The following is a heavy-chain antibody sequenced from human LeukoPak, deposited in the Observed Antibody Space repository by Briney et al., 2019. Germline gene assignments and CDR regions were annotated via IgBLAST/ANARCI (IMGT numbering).Heavy chain of an antibody. CDR1: EFTFDNYA. CDR3: AKMGPYDILTGYYNPSFDY. CDR2: ISGSGYYS. J-gene: IGHJ4*02. V-gene: IGHV3-23*01. Sequence: GGSLRLSCAAFEFTFDNYAMSWVRQAPGKGLEWVSVISGSGYYSYYADSVKGRFTVSRDNSKTTLYLQMNSLRADDTAVYYCAKMGPYDILTGYYNPSFDYWGQGTPGTVSS. D-gene: IGHD3-9*01.